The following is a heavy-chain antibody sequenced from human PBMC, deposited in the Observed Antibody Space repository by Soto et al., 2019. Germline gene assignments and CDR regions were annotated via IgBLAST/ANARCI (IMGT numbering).Heavy chain of an antibody. J-gene: IGHJ6*02. CDR2: IIPIFGTA. Sequence: GASVKVSCKASGGTFSSYAISWVRQAPGQGLEWMGGIIPIFGTANYAQKFQGRVTITADESTSTAYMELSSLRSEDTAVYYCARDDNEAITDYYYYGMDVWGQGTTVTVSS. CDR1: GGTFSSYA. D-gene: IGHD1-20*01. V-gene: IGHV1-69*13. CDR3: ARDDNEAITDYYYYGMDV.